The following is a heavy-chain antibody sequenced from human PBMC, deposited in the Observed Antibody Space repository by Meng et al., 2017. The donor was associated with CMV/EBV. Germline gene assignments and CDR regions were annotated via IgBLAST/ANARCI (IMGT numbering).Heavy chain of an antibody. CDR1: FSSYS. CDR3: ARDGYYDFWSGYYAKNWFDP. CDR2: ISSSSSYI. Sequence: FSSYSMNWGRQAPGKGLEWVSSISSSSSYIYYADSVKGRFTISRDNDKNSLYLQMNSLRAEDTAVYYRARDGYYDFWSGYYAKNWFDPWGQGTLVTVSS. V-gene: IGHV3-21*01. J-gene: IGHJ5*02. D-gene: IGHD3-3*01.